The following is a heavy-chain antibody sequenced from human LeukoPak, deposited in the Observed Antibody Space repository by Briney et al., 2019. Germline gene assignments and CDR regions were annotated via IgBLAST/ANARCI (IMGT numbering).Heavy chain of an antibody. CDR1: GVSISSGGYY. D-gene: IGHD2-8*02. CDR2: IFYSGST. J-gene: IGHJ4*02. Sequence: SETLSLTCTVSGVSISSGGYYWSWIRQHPGKGLEWIGYIFYSGSTYYNPSLKSRVTISVDRSKNQFSLKLSSVTAEDTAVYYCARAGGVWLEFDYWGQGTLVTVSS. V-gene: IGHV4-31*03. CDR3: ARAGGVWLEFDY.